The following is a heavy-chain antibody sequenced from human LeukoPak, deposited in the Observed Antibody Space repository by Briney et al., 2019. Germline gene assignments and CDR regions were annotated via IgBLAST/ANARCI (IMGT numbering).Heavy chain of an antibody. D-gene: IGHD6-19*01. CDR3: ASSYSSGWRRLDY. V-gene: IGHV4-59*01. CDR2: IYYSGST. J-gene: IGHJ4*02. CDR1: GGSISGYY. Sequence: PSETLSLTCTVSGGSISGYYRSWIRQPPGKGLEWIGYIYYSGSTNYNPSLKSRVTISVDTSKNQFSLKLSSVTAADTAVYYCASSYSSGWRRLDYWGQGTLVTVSS.